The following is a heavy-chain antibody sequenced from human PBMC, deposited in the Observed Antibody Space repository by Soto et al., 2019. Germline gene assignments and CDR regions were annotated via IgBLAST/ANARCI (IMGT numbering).Heavy chain of an antibody. V-gene: IGHV1-2*04. D-gene: IGHD6-6*01. CDR1: GYTFTGYY. CDR3: ARSRGSSSYYYGMDV. J-gene: IGHJ6*02. Sequence: ASVKVSCKASGYTFTGYYMHWVRQAPGQGLEWMGWINPNSGGTNYAQKFQGWVTMTRDTPISTAYMELSRLRSDDTAVYYCARSRGSSSYYYGMDVWGQGTTVTVSS. CDR2: INPNSGGT.